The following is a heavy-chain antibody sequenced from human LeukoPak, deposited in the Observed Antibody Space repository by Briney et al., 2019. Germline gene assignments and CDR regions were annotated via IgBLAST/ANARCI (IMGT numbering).Heavy chain of an antibody. J-gene: IGHJ5*02. CDR1: GFTFSSYW. CDR2: INSDGSST. CDR3: ARSSGNYYSWFDP. Sequence: GGSLRLSCAASGFTFSSYWMHWVRQAPGKGLVWVSRINSDGSSTSYADSVKGRFTISRDNAKSTLYLQMNSLRAEDTAVYYCARSSGNYYSWFDPWGQGTMVTVSS. V-gene: IGHV3-74*01. D-gene: IGHD1-26*01.